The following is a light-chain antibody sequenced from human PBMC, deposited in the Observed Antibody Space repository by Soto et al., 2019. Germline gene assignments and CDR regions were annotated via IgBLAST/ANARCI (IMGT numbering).Light chain of an antibody. CDR2: GAS. CDR1: QSIDMY. J-gene: IGKJ2*01. V-gene: IGKV1-39*01. Sequence: DVQMTQSPSSLSASVGDRITITCRASQSIDMYLSWYQQKPGKAPKLLIYGASTLQSGVPSRFSGGGSGTVFTLTINSLQPEDFATYFCQQSWHSFRTFGQGTKVEIK. CDR3: QQSWHSFRT.